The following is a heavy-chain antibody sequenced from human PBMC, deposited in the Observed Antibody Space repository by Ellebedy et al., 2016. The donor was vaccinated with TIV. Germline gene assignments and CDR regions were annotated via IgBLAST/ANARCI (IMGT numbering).Heavy chain of an antibody. Sequence: GESLKISXKGSGYSFTSYWISWVRQMPGKGLEWMGRIDPSDSYTNYSPSFQGHVTISADKSISTAYLQWSSLKASDTAMYYCARLLAVAGNPNLGDAFDIWGQGTMVTVSS. V-gene: IGHV5-10-1*01. D-gene: IGHD6-19*01. CDR1: GYSFTSYW. J-gene: IGHJ3*02. CDR2: IDPSDSYT. CDR3: ARLLAVAGNPNLGDAFDI.